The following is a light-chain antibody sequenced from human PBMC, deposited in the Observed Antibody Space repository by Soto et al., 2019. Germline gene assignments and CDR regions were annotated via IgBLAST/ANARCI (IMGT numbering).Light chain of an antibody. J-gene: IGLJ2*01. CDR1: NVGSRS. CDR3: QVWEATGDPVV. Sequence: SYELTQPPSVSVAPGETARISCGGNNVGSRSVHWYQQKPGQAPFLVIYYDSDRPSGIPERFSGSNSGNTATLIISRVEAGDEADYYCQVWEATGDPVVFSGGTKLTVL. V-gene: IGLV3-21*01. CDR2: YDS.